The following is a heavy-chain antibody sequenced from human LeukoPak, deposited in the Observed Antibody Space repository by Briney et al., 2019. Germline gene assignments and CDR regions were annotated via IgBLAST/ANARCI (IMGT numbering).Heavy chain of an antibody. Sequence: GGSLRLSCAASGFTFSSYAMHWVRQAPGKGLEWVAVISYDGSNTYYADSVKGRFTISRDNSKNTLYLQMNSLRPEDTAVYYCATQHIVVVTTTFDYWGQGTLVTVSS. V-gene: IGHV3-30*04. CDR2: ISYDGSNT. D-gene: IGHD2-21*02. CDR3: ATQHIVVVTTTFDY. J-gene: IGHJ4*02. CDR1: GFTFSSYA.